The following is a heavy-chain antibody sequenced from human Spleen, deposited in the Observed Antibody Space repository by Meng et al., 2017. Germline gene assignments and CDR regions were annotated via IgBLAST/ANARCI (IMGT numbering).Heavy chain of an antibody. CDR1: GYTFTSYA. CDR3: ASNDPRGPLNDCSSTSCLDY. J-gene: IGHJ4*02. D-gene: IGHD2-2*01. V-gene: IGHV1-3*01. Sequence: ASVKVSCKASGYTFTSYAMHWVRQAPGQRLEWMGWINAGNGNTKYSQKFQGRVTITRDTSASTAYMELSSLRSEDTAVYYCASNDPRGPLNDCSSTSCLDYWGQGTLVTVSS. CDR2: INAGNGNT.